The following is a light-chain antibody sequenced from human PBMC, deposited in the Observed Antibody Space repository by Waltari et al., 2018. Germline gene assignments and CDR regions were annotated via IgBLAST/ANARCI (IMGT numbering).Light chain of an antibody. CDR1: ISDIRDYNY. Sequence: QSALTKPASVSGSPGQSITISCTGTISDIRDYNYVSWYQQYPGKAPTLIIFDVNKRSSGVSNRFSGSKSGNTASLTISGLQAEDEADYYCNSYTFSNTWVFGGGTKLTVL. V-gene: IGLV2-14*01. J-gene: IGLJ3*02. CDR2: DVN. CDR3: NSYTFSNTWV.